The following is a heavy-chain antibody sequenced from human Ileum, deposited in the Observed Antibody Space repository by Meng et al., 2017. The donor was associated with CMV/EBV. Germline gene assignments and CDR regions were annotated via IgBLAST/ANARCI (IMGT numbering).Heavy chain of an antibody. CDR3: ARTNNADY. J-gene: IGHJ4*02. CDR1: GFTLSNYW. D-gene: IGHD1-14*01. V-gene: IGHV3-74*01. Sequence: EMLLVESGGGLVQPGGSLGLSCAASGFTLSNYWMQWVRQAPGKGLVWVASISFDGSSTNYADSVKGRFTMSRDNAKNTMYLQMNSVRVDDTAMYYCARTNNADYWGQGTLVTVSS. CDR2: ISFDGSST.